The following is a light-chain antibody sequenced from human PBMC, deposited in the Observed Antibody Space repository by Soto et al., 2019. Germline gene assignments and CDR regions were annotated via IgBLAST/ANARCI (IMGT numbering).Light chain of an antibody. CDR2: DVS. Sequence: QSALTQPASVSGSPGQSIPISCTGTSSDVGGYNYVSWYQQNPGKAPKLMIYDVSNRPAGVSNRFSGSKSGNTASLTISGLQAEEESDYYCSSYTSSSTLVFGGGTKLTVL. J-gene: IGLJ2*01. CDR1: SSDVGGYNY. V-gene: IGLV2-14*01. CDR3: SSYTSSSTLV.